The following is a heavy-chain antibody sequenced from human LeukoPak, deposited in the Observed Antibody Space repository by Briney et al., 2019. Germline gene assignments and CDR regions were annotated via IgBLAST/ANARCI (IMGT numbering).Heavy chain of an antibody. Sequence: SVKVSCKASGFTFTNSAVQWVRQARGQRLEWIGWIVVGSGNTNYAQKFQERVTITRDMSTSTAYMELSSLRSEDTAVYYCAADNSSGQDAFDIWGQGTMVTVSS. J-gene: IGHJ3*02. V-gene: IGHV1-58*01. CDR1: GFTFTNSA. CDR3: AADNSSGQDAFDI. CDR2: IVVGSGNT. D-gene: IGHD2/OR15-2a*01.